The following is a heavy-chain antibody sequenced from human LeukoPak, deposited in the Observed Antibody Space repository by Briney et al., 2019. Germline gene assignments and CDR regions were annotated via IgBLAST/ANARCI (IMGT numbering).Heavy chain of an antibody. CDR1: GASFSSGGYY. V-gene: IGHV4-31*03. J-gene: IGHJ3*02. CDR3: ARWAAAGPLDAFDI. CDR2: IYHSGST. D-gene: IGHD6-13*01. Sequence: SETLSLTCTVSGASFSSGGYYWNWIRQHPGKGLEWIGYIYHSGSTNYNPSLKSRVTISVDKSKNQFSLKLNSVTAADTAVYYCARWAAAGPLDAFDIWGQGTMVTVSS.